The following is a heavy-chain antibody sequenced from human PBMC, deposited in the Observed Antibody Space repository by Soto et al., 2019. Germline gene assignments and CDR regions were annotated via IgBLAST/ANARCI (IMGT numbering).Heavy chain of an antibody. V-gene: IGHV3-9*01. CDR2: ISWNSDKT. CDR3: AISTGGFGGLFVVPSDY. J-gene: IGHJ4*02. CDR1: GFTFDDYA. Sequence: EVQLVESGGGVAQPGRSLRLSCATSGFTFDDYAMHWVRQAPGKGLEWVSGISWNSDKTDYADSVKGRFTISRDNAKNTLSLEMNSLRADDTGLYYCAISTGGFGGLFVVPSDYWGQGTLVTVSS. D-gene: IGHD3-16*02.